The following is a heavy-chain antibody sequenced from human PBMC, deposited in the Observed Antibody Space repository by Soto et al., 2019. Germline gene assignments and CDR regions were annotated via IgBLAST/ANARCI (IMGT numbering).Heavy chain of an antibody. Sequence: QVQLQESGPGLVKPSQTLSLTCTVSGGSISSGGYYWSWIRQHTGKGLEWIGYIYYSGSTYYNPSLKSRVTIAVDTSKNQFSLKLSSVTAADTAVYYCAREGSDDSGDYWGQGTLVTVSS. CDR2: IYYSGST. D-gene: IGHD4-17*01. CDR3: AREGSDDSGDY. J-gene: IGHJ4*02. CDR1: GGSISSGGYY. V-gene: IGHV4-31*03.